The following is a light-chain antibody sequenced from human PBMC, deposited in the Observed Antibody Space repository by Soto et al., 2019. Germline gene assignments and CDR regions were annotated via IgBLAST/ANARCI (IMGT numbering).Light chain of an antibody. CDR1: QTVRNNY. CDR2: AIS. Sequence: EVVLTQSPGTLSLSPGERATLSCRASQTVRNNYLAWYQQKPGQAPRLLIYAISSRAPGIPDRFSGSGSVTDFTLTISRLEPGDFAVYYCQHYGISRTFGQGTKV. J-gene: IGKJ1*01. V-gene: IGKV3-20*01. CDR3: QHYGISRT.